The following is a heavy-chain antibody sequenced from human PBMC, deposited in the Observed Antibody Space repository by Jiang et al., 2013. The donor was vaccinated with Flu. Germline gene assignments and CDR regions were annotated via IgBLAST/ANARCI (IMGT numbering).Heavy chain of an antibody. CDR3: ARWGYEDGVFDY. D-gene: IGHD5-24*01. V-gene: IGHV4-39*01. Sequence: LLKPSETLSLTCTVSGGSISSSSYYWGWIRQPPGKGLEWIGTVFYTGRTYYNPSLKSRVAISVDTSKNQFSLNLSFVTATDTAVYYCARWGYEDGVFDYWGQGTLVTVSS. CDR1: GGSISSSSYY. J-gene: IGHJ4*02. CDR2: VFYTGRT.